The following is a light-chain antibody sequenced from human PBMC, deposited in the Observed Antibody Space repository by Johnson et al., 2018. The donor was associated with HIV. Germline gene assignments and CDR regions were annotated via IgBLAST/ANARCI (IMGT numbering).Light chain of an antibody. CDR1: SSNIGNNY. CDR3: GTWDSNLSVGNV. J-gene: IGLJ1*01. V-gene: IGLV1-51*02. CDR2: ENN. Sequence: QSVLTQPPSVSAAAGQKVTISCSGSSSNIGNNYVFWYQQFPVTAPKLLIYENNKRPSVIPDRFSGSKSGTSATLGITGLQTGDEADYYCGTWDSNLSVGNVFGTGTKVTVL.